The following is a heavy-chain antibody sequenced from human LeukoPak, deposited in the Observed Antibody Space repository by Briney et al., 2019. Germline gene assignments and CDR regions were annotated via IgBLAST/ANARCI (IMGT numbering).Heavy chain of an antibody. CDR3: AKELRGAHNSYFDY. CDR1: GFTFSSYS. D-gene: IGHD3-10*01. Sequence: GSLRLSCAASGFTFSSYSMNWVRQAPGKGLEWVSAISGSGGSTYYADSVKGRFTISRDNSKNTLYLQMNSLRAEDTAVYYCAKELRGAHNSYFDYWGQGTLVTVSS. CDR2: ISGSGGST. V-gene: IGHV3-23*01. J-gene: IGHJ4*02.